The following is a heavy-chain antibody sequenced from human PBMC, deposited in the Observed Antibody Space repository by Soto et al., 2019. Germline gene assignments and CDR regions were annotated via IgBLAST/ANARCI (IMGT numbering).Heavy chain of an antibody. Sequence: GGSLRLSCGASGFTFSSYAMSWVRQAPGKGVGWVSAISGSGGSTYYADSVEGRFTISRDNSKNTLYLQMNSLRAEDTAVYYCAKDLALRAAARNKAFDDWGQGTLVTVSS. CDR2: ISGSGGST. CDR3: AKDLALRAAARNKAFDD. D-gene: IGHD6-13*01. V-gene: IGHV3-23*01. J-gene: IGHJ4*02. CDR1: GFTFSSYA.